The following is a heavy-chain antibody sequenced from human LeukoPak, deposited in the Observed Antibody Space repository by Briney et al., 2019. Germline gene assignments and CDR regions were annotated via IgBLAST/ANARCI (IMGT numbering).Heavy chain of an antibody. CDR2: IWYDGSNK. CDR1: GFTFSSYG. Sequence: GRSLRLSCAASGFTFSSYGMHWVRQAPGKGLEWVAVIWYDGSNKYYADSVKGRFTISRDNSKNTLYLQMNSLRAEDTAVYYCAKDLRWYKEDAFDIWGQGTMVTVSS. CDR3: AKDLRWYKEDAFDI. J-gene: IGHJ3*02. V-gene: IGHV3-33*06. D-gene: IGHD6-13*01.